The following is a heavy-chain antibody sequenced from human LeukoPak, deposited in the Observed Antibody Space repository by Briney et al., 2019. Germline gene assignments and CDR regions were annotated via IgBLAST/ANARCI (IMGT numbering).Heavy chain of an antibody. CDR1: GFTFGNYG. J-gene: IGHJ4*02. D-gene: IGHD2-2*01. V-gene: IGHV3-74*01. CDR2: INSDGSWT. CDR3: VSFYETY. Sequence: GGSLRLSCAVSGFTFGNYGMHWVRQAPGKGLVWVSHINSDGSWTSYADSVKGRFTISKDNAKNTVYLQMNNLRAEDTAVYYCVSFYETYWGRGALVTVSS.